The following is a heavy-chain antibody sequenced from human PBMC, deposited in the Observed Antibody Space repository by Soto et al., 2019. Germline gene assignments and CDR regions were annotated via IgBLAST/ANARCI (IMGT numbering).Heavy chain of an antibody. CDR2: IYYSGST. V-gene: IGHV4-59*01. Sequence: SETLSLTCTVSGGSISSYYWSWIRQPPGKGLEWIGYIYYSGSTNYNPSLKSRVTIPVDTSKNQFSLKLSSVTAADTAVYYCAREADYGDSQIDYWGQGTLVTVSS. CDR1: GGSISSYY. CDR3: AREADYGDSQIDY. D-gene: IGHD4-17*01. J-gene: IGHJ4*02.